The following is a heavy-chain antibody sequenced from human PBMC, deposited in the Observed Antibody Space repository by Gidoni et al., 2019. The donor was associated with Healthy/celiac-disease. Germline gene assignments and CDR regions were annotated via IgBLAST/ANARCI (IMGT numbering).Heavy chain of an antibody. CDR1: GFTFSSYG. V-gene: IGHV3-33*01. D-gene: IGHD6-19*01. Sequence: QVQLVESGGGVVQPGRSLRLSCAASGFTFSSYGMHWVRQAPGKWLGCVAVIWFDGSNKYYADSVKGRFTISRDNSKNTLYLQMNSLRAEDTAVYYCAREVTGAVADHFDYWGQGTLVTVSS. CDR3: AREVTGAVADHFDY. CDR2: IWFDGSNK. J-gene: IGHJ4*02.